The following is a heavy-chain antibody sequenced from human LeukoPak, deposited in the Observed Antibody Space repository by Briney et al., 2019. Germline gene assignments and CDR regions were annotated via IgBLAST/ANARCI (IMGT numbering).Heavy chain of an antibody. CDR1: GYTLTSYG. J-gene: IGHJ6*03. CDR3: ARGSSYSSGWYIDYYYYMDV. Sequence: GASVKASCKASGYTLTSYGISWVRQAPGQGLEWMGWISAYNGNTNYAQKLQGRVTMTTDTSTSTAYMELRSLRSDDTAVYYCARGSSYSSGWYIDYYYYMDVWGKGTTVTISS. CDR2: ISAYNGNT. V-gene: IGHV1-18*01. D-gene: IGHD6-19*01.